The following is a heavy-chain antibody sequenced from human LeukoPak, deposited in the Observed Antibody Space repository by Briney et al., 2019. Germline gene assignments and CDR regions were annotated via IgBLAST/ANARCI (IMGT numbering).Heavy chain of an antibody. J-gene: IGHJ4*02. CDR2: ISGGVGIT. D-gene: IGHD6-13*01. Sequence: GSLRLSCAASGFTFSSYSMSWVRQAPGKGLEWVSTISGGVGITYYADSVKGRFAISRDNSKNTLFVQMNSLRAEDMAIYYCAREAEGSSWTYYFDYWGQGALSPSPQ. CDR3: AREAEGSSWTYYFDY. CDR1: GFTFSSYS. V-gene: IGHV3-23*01.